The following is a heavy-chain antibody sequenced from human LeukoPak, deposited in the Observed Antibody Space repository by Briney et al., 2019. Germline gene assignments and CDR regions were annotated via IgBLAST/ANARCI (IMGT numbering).Heavy chain of an antibody. J-gene: IGHJ4*02. V-gene: IGHV3-48*04. CDR1: GFTFSSYS. CDR3: TRDRRQWEPPVDFDY. D-gene: IGHD1-26*01. Sequence: PGGSLRLSCAASGFTFSSYSMNWVRQAPGKGLEWVSYISSSSSTIYYADSVKGRFTISSDNAKNSLYLQMSSLRAEDTAVYYCTRDRRQWEPPVDFDYWGQGTLVTVSS. CDR2: ISSSSSTI.